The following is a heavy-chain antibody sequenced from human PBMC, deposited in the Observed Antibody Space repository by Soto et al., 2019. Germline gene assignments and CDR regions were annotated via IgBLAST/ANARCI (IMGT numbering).Heavy chain of an antibody. V-gene: IGHV3-7*01. CDR1: GFTFNHYW. J-gene: IGHJ4*02. D-gene: IGHD3-3*01. Sequence: GSLRLSCAASGFTFNHYWVTWVRQAPGKGLEWVANIKQDGNEKYYVDSVRGRFTISRDNAKSSLYLQMNSLRAEDTAVYYCVRGTTIFGVPRYYLDSWGQGTLVTVS. CDR3: VRGTTIFGVPRYYLDS. CDR2: IKQDGNEK.